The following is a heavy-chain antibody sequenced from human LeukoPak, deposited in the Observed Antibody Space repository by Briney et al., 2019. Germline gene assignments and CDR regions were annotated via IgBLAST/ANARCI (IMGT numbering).Heavy chain of an antibody. CDR2: IIPIFGTA. D-gene: IGHD2-2*01. Sequence: ASVKVSCKASGGTFSSYAISWVRQAPGQGLEWMGGIIPIFGTANYAQKFQGRVTITADESTSTAYMELSSLRSEDTAVYYCARTPLDCSSTSCLFDYWGQGTLVTVSS. J-gene: IGHJ4*02. CDR3: ARTPLDCSSTSCLFDY. CDR1: GGTFSSYA. V-gene: IGHV1-69*13.